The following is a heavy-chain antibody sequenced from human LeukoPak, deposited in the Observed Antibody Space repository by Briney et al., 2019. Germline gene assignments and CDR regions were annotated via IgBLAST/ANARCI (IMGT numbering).Heavy chain of an antibody. D-gene: IGHD6-19*01. CDR2: ISGSTGDT. Sequence: ASVKVSCKASGYSFVLYGISWVRQAPGEGPEWMGWISGSTGDTNYAQKFQGRVTMTADTSSSTAYMELRSLRLDDMAVYYCAKGYSSGWYEDWFDPWGQGTLVTVSS. J-gene: IGHJ5*02. CDR1: GYSFVLYG. CDR3: AKGYSSGWYEDWFDP. V-gene: IGHV1-18*03.